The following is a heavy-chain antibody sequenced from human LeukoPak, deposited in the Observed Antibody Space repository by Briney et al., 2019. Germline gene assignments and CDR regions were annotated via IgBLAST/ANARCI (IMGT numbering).Heavy chain of an antibody. D-gene: IGHD1-26*01. V-gene: IGHV1-24*01. CDR2: FDPEDGET. CDR3: ATVGNGFYYFDY. CDR1: GYTLTELS. J-gene: IGHJ4*02. Sequence: ASVKVSCKVSGYTLTELSMHWVPQAPGKGLEWMGGFDPEDGETIYAQKFQGRVTMTEDTSTDTAYMELSSLRSEDTAVYYCATVGNGFYYFDYWGQGTLVTVSS.